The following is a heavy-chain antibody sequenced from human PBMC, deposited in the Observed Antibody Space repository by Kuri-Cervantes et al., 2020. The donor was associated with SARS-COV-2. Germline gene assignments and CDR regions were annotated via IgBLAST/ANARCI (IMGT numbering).Heavy chain of an antibody. CDR1: GFTFSSYG. CDR3: ARDLRLGNSLDY. CDR2: IRYDGSNK. J-gene: IGHJ4*02. Sequence: GSLRLSCAASGFTFSSYGMHWVRQAPGKGLEWVAFIRYDGSNKYYADSVKGRFTISRDNSKNTLYLQMNSLRAEDTAVYYCARDLRLGNSLDYWGQGTLVTVSS. D-gene: IGHD7-27*01. V-gene: IGHV3-30*02.